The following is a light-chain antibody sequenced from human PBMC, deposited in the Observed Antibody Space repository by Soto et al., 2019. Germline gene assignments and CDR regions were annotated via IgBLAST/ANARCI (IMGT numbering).Light chain of an antibody. V-gene: IGKV1-5*03. CDR1: QSINSW. J-gene: IGKJ2*01. CDR3: QQYNYYST. Sequence: DIQMTQSPSTLSASVGDRVTITCRASQSINSWLAWYQQKPGKAPKLLIYKASSLESGVPSRFSGSGSGTEFTLTISSLQPDDFATYYCQQYNYYSTFGQGTKLEIK. CDR2: KAS.